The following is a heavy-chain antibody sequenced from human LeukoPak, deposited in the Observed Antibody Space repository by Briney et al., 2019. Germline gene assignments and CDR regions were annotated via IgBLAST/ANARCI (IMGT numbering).Heavy chain of an antibody. CDR3: AREMGQQLEIGAFDI. V-gene: IGHV1-69*01. D-gene: IGHD6-13*01. CDR2: IIPIFGTA. J-gene: IGHJ3*02. Sequence: SVTVSSKVSGGTFISYAISWVRQAPGQGLEWMGGIIPIFGTANYAQKFQGRVTITADESTSTAYMELSSLRSEDTAVYYCAREMGQQLEIGAFDIWGQGTMVTVSS. CDR1: GGTFISYA.